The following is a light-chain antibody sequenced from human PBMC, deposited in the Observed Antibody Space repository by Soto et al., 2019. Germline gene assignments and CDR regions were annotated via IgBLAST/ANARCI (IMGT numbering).Light chain of an antibody. V-gene: IGKV3-20*01. CDR3: QQYGDSSWT. J-gene: IGKJ1*01. CDR2: GAS. Sequence: DIVLTQSPGTLSLSPGERATLSCMASQSVTSNYLAWYQQKHGQAPRLIIYGASSRATGIPDRFSGRGSGTDCTLTISRLEPEDFAVYYCQQYGDSSWTFGQGTKV. CDR1: QSVTSNY.